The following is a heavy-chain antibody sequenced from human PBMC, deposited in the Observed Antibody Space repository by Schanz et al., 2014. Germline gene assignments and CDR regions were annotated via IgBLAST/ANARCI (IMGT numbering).Heavy chain of an antibody. J-gene: IGHJ6*03. Sequence: QVQLQESGPGLVKPSETLSLTCIVSGGSLSSSTYSWGWIRQPPRKGLEWIGHMYYSGNTYYNPALKGRVTMSLATSKTHFSLKLTSMTAADTAVYFCARHVRDTTSSNMNYYYYYYIDLWGRGTTVTVSS. D-gene: IGHD6-6*01. CDR1: GGSLSSSTYS. CDR2: MYYSGNT. V-gene: IGHV4-39*01. CDR3: ARHVRDTTSSNMNYYYYYYIDL.